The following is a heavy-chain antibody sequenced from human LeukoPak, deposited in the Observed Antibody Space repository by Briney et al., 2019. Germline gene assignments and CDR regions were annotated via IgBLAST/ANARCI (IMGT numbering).Heavy chain of an antibody. CDR2: IYTSGST. J-gene: IGHJ5*02. CDR1: GGSMSSYY. Sequence: SETLSLTCTVSGGSMSSYYWSWIRQPAGKGLEWIGRIYTSGSTNYNPSLKSRVAISVDTSKNQLSLKLSSLTAADTAVYYCARHEYSGSYYGLSWFDPWGQGTLVTVSS. D-gene: IGHD1-26*01. CDR3: ARHEYSGSYYGLSWFDP. V-gene: IGHV4-4*07.